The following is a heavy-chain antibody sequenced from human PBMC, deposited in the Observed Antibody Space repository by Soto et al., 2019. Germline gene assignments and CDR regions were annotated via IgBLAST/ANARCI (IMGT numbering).Heavy chain of an antibody. D-gene: IGHD3-16*01. V-gene: IGHV6-1*01. CDR2: TYYRSKWFN. CDR3: ARGDQGFDY. J-gene: IGHJ4*02. CDR1: GDSVSSNSAA. Sequence: QVQLQQSGPGLVKPSQTLSLTCAISGDSVSSNSAAWNWIRQSPSRCLDWLGRTYYRSKWFNNYALSVKSRITINPDTSNTQYSLQLNSVPPEDTAVYYCARGDQGFDYWGQGTLVTVSS.